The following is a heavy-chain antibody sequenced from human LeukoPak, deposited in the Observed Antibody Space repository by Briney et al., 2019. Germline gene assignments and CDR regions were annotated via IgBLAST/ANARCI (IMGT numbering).Heavy chain of an antibody. Sequence: GRSLRLSCAASGFTFDDYAMHWVRQAPGKGLEWVSGISWNTGSRGYADSVKGRFTISRDNAKNSLYLQMNSLRAEDMALYYCAKAFRGDYYYMDVWGKGTTVTVSS. CDR3: AKAFRGDYYYMDV. CDR1: GFTFDDYA. J-gene: IGHJ6*03. CDR2: ISWNTGSR. D-gene: IGHD3-3*02. V-gene: IGHV3-9*03.